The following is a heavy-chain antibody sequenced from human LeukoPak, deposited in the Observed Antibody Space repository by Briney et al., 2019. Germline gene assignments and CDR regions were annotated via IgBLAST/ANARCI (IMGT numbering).Heavy chain of an antibody. J-gene: IGHJ3*01. CDR3: STVSFCLSTLNALDF. Sequence: ASVKVSCKASGYTFTSYYMRWVRQSPGQGLEWMGIINPSVGSTSYAQKFQGRVTITTDMFKSTVYMELSRLRSEDTAGDYCSTVSFCLSTLNALDFWGQGTLVTVSS. CDR1: GYTFTSYY. V-gene: IGHV1-46*01. CDR2: INPSVGST. D-gene: IGHD3-16*02.